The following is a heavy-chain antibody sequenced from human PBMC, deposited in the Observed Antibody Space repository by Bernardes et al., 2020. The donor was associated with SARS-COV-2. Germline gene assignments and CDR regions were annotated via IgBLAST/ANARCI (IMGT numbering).Heavy chain of an antibody. D-gene: IGHD5-12*01. V-gene: IGHV3-23*01. Sequence: GWSLSLSCAAAGFTLSTAVMRWVRQAPGKGLEWVSTISGAGATYYADSVKGRFTISRDNSKNTLYLQMNNLRAEDTAIYYCAKGSGYRFDYWGQGTLVTVSS. CDR3: AKGSGYRFDY. CDR2: ISGAGAT. CDR1: GFTLSTAV. J-gene: IGHJ4*02.